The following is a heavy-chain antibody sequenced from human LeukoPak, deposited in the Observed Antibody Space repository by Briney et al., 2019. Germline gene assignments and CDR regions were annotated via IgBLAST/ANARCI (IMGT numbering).Heavy chain of an antibody. Sequence: SETLSLTCTVSGGSISSSTYYWGWIRQPPGQGLEWIGSIHYSGSTYYNPSLKSRVTISVDTSKNQFSLKLSSVTAADTAVFYCARHQFLGTTPYYFDYWGQGTLVPVSS. V-gene: IGHV4-39*01. CDR1: GGSISSSTYY. CDR3: ARHQFLGTTPYYFDY. J-gene: IGHJ4*02. CDR2: IHYSGST. D-gene: IGHD1-1*01.